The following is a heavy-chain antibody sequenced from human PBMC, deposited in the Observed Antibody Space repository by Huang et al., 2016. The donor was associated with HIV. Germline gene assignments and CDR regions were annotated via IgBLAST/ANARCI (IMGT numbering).Heavy chain of an antibody. V-gene: IGHV3-53*01. CDR3: AKEGDTGAALGY. D-gene: IGHD2-8*02. CDR2: IYSGGTT. J-gene: IGHJ4*02. CDR1: GFTVSTNY. Sequence: EVQLVESGGGLIQPGGSLRLSCAASGFTVSTNYMTWVRQVPGEGLEGVSLIYSGGTTYCADSVRGRFTSSRDDSENTLYLHMTSLRAGDTAVYYCAKEGDTGAALGYWGQGTLVTVS.